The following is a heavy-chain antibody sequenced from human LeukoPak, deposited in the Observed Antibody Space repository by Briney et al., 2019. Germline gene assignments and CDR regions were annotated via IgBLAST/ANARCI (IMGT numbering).Heavy chain of an antibody. CDR3: ATDLASGYDYRGYFDY. D-gene: IGHD5-12*01. V-gene: IGHV1-24*01. J-gene: IGHJ4*02. Sequence: ASVKLSCKASGYTFTSYYMHWDRQAPGKGLEWMGGFDPEDGETIYAQKFQGRVTMTEDTSTDTAYMELSSLRSEDTAVYYCATDLASGYDYRGYFDYWGQGTLVTVSS. CDR1: GYTFTSYY. CDR2: FDPEDGET.